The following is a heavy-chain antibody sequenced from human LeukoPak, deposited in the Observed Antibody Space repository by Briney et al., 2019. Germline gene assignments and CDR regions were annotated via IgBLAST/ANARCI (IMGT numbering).Heavy chain of an antibody. V-gene: IGHV3-23*01. CDR3: AKSRAARSYYYGMDV. Sequence: GGSLRLSCAASGFTFSSYAMSWVRQAPGKGLEWVSAISGSGGSTYYADSVKGRFTISRDNSKNTLYLQMNSLRAEDTAVYYCAKSRAARSYYYGMDVWGQGTTVTVSS. J-gene: IGHJ6*02. D-gene: IGHD6-6*01. CDR1: GFTFSSYA. CDR2: ISGSGGST.